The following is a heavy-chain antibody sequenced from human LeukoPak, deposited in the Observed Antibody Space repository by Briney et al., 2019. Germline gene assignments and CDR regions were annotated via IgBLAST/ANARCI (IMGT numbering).Heavy chain of an antibody. Sequence: ASVKGSCKASGYTFTGYYMRWVRQAPGQGLECMGWINPNSGGTNYAQKFQGRVTMTRDTSISTAYMELSRLRSDDTAVYYCATYYDYYMDVWGKGTTVTISS. CDR1: GYTFTGYY. V-gene: IGHV1-2*02. CDR3: ATYYDYYMDV. J-gene: IGHJ6*03. CDR2: INPNSGGT.